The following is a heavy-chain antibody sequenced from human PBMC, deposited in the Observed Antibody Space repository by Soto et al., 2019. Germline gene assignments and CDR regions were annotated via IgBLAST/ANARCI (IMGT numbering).Heavy chain of an antibody. D-gene: IGHD3-10*01. CDR2: IYYSGST. CDR1: GGSISSSSYY. CDR3: ARLGSYYMVESEYYFDY. Sequence: QLQLQESGPGLVKPSETLSLTCTVSGGSISSSSYYWGWIRQPPGKGLEWIGSIYYSGSTYYNPSLKSRVTISVDTSKNQFSLKLSSVTAADTAVYYCARLGSYYMVESEYYFDYWGQGTLVTVSS. J-gene: IGHJ4*02. V-gene: IGHV4-39*01.